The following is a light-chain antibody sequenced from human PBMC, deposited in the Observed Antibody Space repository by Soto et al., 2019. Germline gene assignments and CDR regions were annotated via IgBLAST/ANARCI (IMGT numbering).Light chain of an antibody. CDR3: SSYAGSNNLV. CDR2: EVS. V-gene: IGLV2-8*01. CDR1: SSDVGGYNY. Sequence: QPALTQPPSASGSPGQSVTISCTGTSSDVGGYNYVSWYQQHPGKAPKLMIYEVSERPSGVSDRFSGSKSGNTASLTVSGLQADDEADYYCSSYAGSNNLVFGGGTKLTVL. J-gene: IGLJ3*02.